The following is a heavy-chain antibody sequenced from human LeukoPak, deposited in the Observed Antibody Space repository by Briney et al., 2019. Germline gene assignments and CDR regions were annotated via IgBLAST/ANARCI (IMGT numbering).Heavy chain of an antibody. CDR1: GYTFTSYG. J-gene: IGHJ4*02. V-gene: IGHV1-69*13. CDR3: AREGRRSSTSCSFDY. CDR2: IIPIFGTA. Sequence: SVKVSCKASGYTFTSYGISWVRQAPGQGLEWMGGIIPIFGTANYAQKFQGRVTITADESTSTAYMELSSLRSEDTAVYYRAREGRRSSTSCSFDYWGQGTLVTVSS. D-gene: IGHD2-2*01.